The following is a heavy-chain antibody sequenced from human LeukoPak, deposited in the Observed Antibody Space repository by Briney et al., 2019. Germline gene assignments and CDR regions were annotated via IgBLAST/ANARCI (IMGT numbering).Heavy chain of an antibody. V-gene: IGHV1-18*01. J-gene: IGHJ4*02. Sequence: ASVKVSCKASGYTFTTYGISWVRQAPGQGLEWMGWISTYNGNPNYAQKLQGRVTMTTDTSTGTAYMELRSLRSDDTAVYCCARGYSGYDYGFTNFDYWGQGTLVTVSS. CDR1: GYTFTTYG. CDR2: ISTYNGNP. CDR3: ARGYSGYDYGFTNFDY. D-gene: IGHD5-12*01.